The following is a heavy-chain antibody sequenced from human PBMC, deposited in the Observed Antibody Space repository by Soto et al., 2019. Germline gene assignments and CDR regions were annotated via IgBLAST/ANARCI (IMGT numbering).Heavy chain of an antibody. CDR2: IWYDGNNK. J-gene: IGHJ4*02. V-gene: IGHV3-33*01. CDR3: ARDREYSGYDLDY. CDR1: GFTFSNYG. Sequence: QVQLVESGGGVVQPGRSLRLSCVASGFTFSNYGIHWVRQAPGKGLEWVAVIWYDGNNKYYADSVKGRFTISRDNSKNPLYLQMNSLRAEDTAAYYCARDREYSGYDLDYWGQGTLVTVSS. D-gene: IGHD5-12*01.